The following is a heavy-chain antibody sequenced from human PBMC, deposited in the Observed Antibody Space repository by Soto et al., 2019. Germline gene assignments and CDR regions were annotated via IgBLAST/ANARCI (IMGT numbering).Heavy chain of an antibody. J-gene: IGHJ4*02. CDR2: ISAYNVNT. CDR1: GYTFTSYA. V-gene: IGHV1-18*01. Sequence: QVQLVLSGAEVKKPGASVTVSCKASGYTFTSYAITWVRPAPVQGLEWMGWISAYNVNTNYAQKLQGRVTMTTDTSTSTAYMELRSLRSDATAVYYCARDAPPEDYWGQGTLVTVSS. CDR3: ARDAPPEDY.